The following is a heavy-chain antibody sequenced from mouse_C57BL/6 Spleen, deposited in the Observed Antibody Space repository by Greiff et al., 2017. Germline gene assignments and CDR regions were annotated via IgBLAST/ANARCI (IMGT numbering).Heavy chain of an antibody. D-gene: IGHD1-1*01. J-gene: IGHJ2*01. Sequence: QVQLKESGAELVRPGASVTLSCKASGYTFTDYEMHWVKQTPVHGLEWIGAIDPETGGTAYNQKFKGKAILTADKSSSTAYMELRSLTSEYSAVYYCTRVGGYYGSLFDYWGQGTTLTVSS. CDR1: GYTFTDYE. CDR2: IDPETGGT. CDR3: TRVGGYYGSLFDY. V-gene: IGHV1-15*01.